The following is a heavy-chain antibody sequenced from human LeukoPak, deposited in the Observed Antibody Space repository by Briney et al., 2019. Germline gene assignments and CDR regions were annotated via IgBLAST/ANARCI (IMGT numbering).Heavy chain of an antibody. D-gene: IGHD3-16*01. Sequence: PSEALSLTCTVSGGSNSSYYWSWIRQPPGKGLEWIGYIYYSGSTNYNPSLKSRVTISVDTSKNQFSLKLSSVTAADTAVYYCARDGDFQHWGQGTLVTVSS. V-gene: IGHV4-59*01. CDR3: ARDGDFQH. CDR1: GGSNSSYY. J-gene: IGHJ1*01. CDR2: IYYSGST.